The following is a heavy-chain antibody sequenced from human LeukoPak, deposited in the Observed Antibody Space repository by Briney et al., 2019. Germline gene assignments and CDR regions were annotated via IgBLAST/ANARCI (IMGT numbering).Heavy chain of an antibody. V-gene: IGHV3-48*04. CDR3: VAGDWGARDSFDL. CDR2: ISSSIVSI. D-gene: IGHD2-21*02. J-gene: IGHJ3*01. CDR1: GFTFSSYA. Sequence: PGGSLRLSCTASGFTFSSYAMNWVRQAPGKGLEWISYISSSIVSIYYADSVKGRFTISRDNAKNSFFLQMSSLRAEDTSVYYCVAGDWGARDSFDLWGRGTMVTVSS.